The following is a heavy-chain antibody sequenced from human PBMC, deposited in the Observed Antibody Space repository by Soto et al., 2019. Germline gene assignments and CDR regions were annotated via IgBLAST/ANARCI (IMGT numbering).Heavy chain of an antibody. V-gene: IGHV4-30-4*01. D-gene: IGHD1-26*01. CDR2: IYYSGST. J-gene: IGHJ6*02. Sequence: PSETLSLTCTVSGGSISSGDYYWSWIRQPPGKGLEWIGYIYYSGSTCYNPSLKSRVTISVDTSKNQFSLKLSSVTAADTAVYYCARDFSVSVGATTADYYYYGMDVWGQGTTVTVSS. CDR1: GGSISSGDYY. CDR3: ARDFSVSVGATTADYYYYGMDV.